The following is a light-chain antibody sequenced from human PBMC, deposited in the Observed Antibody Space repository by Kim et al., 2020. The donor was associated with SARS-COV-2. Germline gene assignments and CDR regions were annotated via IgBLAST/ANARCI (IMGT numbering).Light chain of an antibody. Sequence: ASVGDRVTISCRSSQTIITWLAWYQQKPGNAPNLLIYLASTLESGVPSRFIGSGSGTEFTLTIDSLQPDDFATYYCQHYSRFPYTFGQGTKVDIK. V-gene: IGKV1-5*03. CDR3: QHYSRFPYT. J-gene: IGKJ2*01. CDR2: LAS. CDR1: QTIITW.